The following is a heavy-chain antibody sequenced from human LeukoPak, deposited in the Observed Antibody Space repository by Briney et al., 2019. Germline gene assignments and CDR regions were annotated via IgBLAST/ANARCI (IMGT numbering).Heavy chain of an antibody. D-gene: IGHD6-19*01. CDR2: IWHDGTDE. Sequence: GGSLRLSCAGSGFAFSAYGMHWVRQAPGKGLEWVALIWHDGTDEKYAYYVRGRFTTSRDNSMDTLYLQMNSRRAEDTAVYYCARWSRYSSGWYELDYWGQGILVTVSS. CDR3: ARWSRYSSGWYELDY. J-gene: IGHJ4*02. CDR1: GFAFSAYG. V-gene: IGHV3-33*01.